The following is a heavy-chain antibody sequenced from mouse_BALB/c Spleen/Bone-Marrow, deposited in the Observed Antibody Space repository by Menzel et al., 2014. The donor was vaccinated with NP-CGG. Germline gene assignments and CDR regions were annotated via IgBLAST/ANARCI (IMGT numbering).Heavy chain of an antibody. Sequence: LVKTGASVKISCKASGYSFTGYYMHWVKQSHGKSLEWIGYISCYNGATRYNQKFKGKATFTVDTSSSTAHMQLNSLTPEDSAVYFCARGGTMISTDAMNYWGQGTSVTVSS. CDR2: ISCYNGAT. J-gene: IGHJ4*01. CDR3: ARGGTMISTDAMNY. CDR1: GYSFTGYY. V-gene: IGHV1S34*01. D-gene: IGHD2-4*01.